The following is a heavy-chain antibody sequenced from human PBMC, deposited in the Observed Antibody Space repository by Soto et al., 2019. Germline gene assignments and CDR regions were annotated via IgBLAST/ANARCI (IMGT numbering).Heavy chain of an antibody. D-gene: IGHD2-2*01. Sequence: SVKVSCKASGGTFSSYATSWVRQAPGQGLEWLGGIIPIFGTANYAQKFQGRVTITADESTSTAYMELSSLRSEDTAVYYCARKYCSSTSCLEQYYYYGMDVWGQGTTVTVS. V-gene: IGHV1-69*13. CDR2: IIPIFGTA. CDR3: ARKYCSSTSCLEQYYYYGMDV. CDR1: GGTFSSYA. J-gene: IGHJ6*02.